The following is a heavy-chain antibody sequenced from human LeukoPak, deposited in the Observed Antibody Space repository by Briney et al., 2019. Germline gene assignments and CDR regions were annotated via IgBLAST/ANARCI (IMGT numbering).Heavy chain of an antibody. CDR1: NGSISNDY. Sequence: SETLSLTCTVSNGSISNDYWRWIRQPPGKGLEWIGYIYHNGKTNYNPSLNSRLTISLDTPKLQFSLELSSVTTADTAVYFCARASEGIGFFDFWGPGLLVTVSS. CDR2: IYHNGKT. J-gene: IGHJ4*02. V-gene: IGHV4-59*01. D-gene: IGHD2-21*01. CDR3: ARASEGIGFFDF.